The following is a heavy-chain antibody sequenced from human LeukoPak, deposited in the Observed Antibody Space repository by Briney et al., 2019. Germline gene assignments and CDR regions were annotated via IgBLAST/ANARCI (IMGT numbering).Heavy chain of an antibody. V-gene: IGHV4-4*07. CDR3: AREMEFGDYLDY. CDR1: GGSISCYY. CDR2: IYTSGST. D-gene: IGHD3-10*01. Sequence: YPSETLSLTCTVSGGSISCYYWSWIRQPAGKELELIGRIYTSGSTNYNPSLKSRVTMSVDTSKNQFSLKLSSVTAADTAVYYCAREMEFGDYLDYWGQGTLVTVSS. J-gene: IGHJ4*02.